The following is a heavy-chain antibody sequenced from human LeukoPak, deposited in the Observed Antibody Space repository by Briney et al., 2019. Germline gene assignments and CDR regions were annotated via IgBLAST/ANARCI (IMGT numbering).Heavy chain of an antibody. CDR2: ISGSGGST. Sequence: GGSLRLSCAASGFTFSSYAMSWVRQAPGKGLEWVSAISGSGGSTYYADSVKGRFTISRDNSKNTLYLQMNSLRAEDTAVYYCARDSCLGSPPGCNFDYWGQGTLVTVSS. D-gene: IGHD1-26*01. CDR3: ARDSCLGSPPGCNFDY. CDR1: GFTFSSYA. V-gene: IGHV3-23*01. J-gene: IGHJ4*02.